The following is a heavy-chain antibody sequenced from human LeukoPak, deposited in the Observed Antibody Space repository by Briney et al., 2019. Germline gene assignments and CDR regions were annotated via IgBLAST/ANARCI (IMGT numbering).Heavy chain of an antibody. CDR1: GDSISSYY. D-gene: IGHD5-12*01. J-gene: IGHJ4*02. CDR2: MYYSGSI. Sequence: SETLSLTCTVSGDSISSYYCSWIRQPPGKGLEWIGYMYYSGSINYNPSLKSRVTISVDTSKNQFSLKLSSVTAADAAVYYCARENMVATMVDYWGQGTLVTVSS. CDR3: ARENMVATMVDY. V-gene: IGHV4-59*01.